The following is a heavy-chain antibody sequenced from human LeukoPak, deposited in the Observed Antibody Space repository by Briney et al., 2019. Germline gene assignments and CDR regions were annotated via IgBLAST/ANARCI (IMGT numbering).Heavy chain of an antibody. CDR3: ARGIVASVVYYYYMDV. D-gene: IGHD5-12*01. CDR1: GFSFSSYW. J-gene: IGHJ6*03. CDR2: VNQDGTEK. Sequence: GGSLRLSCTASGFSFSSYWMDWVRQAPGKGLEWVASVNQDGTEKKYVDSVKGRFTISGDNAKNSHYLQMNSLRAEDTAVYYCARGIVASVVYYYYMDVWGKGTTVTVSS. V-gene: IGHV3-7*04.